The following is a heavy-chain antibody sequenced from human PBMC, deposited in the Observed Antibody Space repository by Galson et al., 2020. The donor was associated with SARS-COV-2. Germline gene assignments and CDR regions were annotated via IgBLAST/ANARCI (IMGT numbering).Heavy chain of an antibody. CDR2: IRTRGIFL. D-gene: IGHD6-19*01. CDR3: LRESYSSGWPLYY. Sequence: NSGGSLRLSCAVSGFTFSSYSMNWVRQPPGKGLEWVSSIRTRGIFLYYADSVKGRFTISRDNAKKSLYLLMSSLRAEDTAVYYCLRESYSSGWPLYYWGQGTLFTVSS. V-gene: IGHV3-21*01. J-gene: IGHJ4*02. CDR1: GFTFSSYS.